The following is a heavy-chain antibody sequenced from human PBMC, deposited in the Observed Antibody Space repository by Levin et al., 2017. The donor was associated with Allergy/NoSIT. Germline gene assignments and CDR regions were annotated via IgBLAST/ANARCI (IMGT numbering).Heavy chain of an antibody. D-gene: IGHD3-10*01. CDR3: ASLYSPSMVRGWGMDV. Sequence: GGSLRLSCAASGFTFSSYSMNWVRQAPGKGLEWVSSISSSSSYIYYADSVKGRFTISRDNAKNSLYLQMNSLRAEDTAVYYCASLYSPSMVRGWGMDVWGQGTTVTVSS. CDR2: ISSSSSYI. V-gene: IGHV3-21*01. CDR1: GFTFSSYS. J-gene: IGHJ6*02.